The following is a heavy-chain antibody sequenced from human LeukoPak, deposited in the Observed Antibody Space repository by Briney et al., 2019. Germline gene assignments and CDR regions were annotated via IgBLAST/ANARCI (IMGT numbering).Heavy chain of an antibody. Sequence: SEPVSLTCTVSGGSISGDHWNWIRQPPGKGLEWIGYIYYSGSTNYNPSLKSRVTISIDMSKNQFSLKLTSVTAADTAVYYCARRNDFGIWGQGTMVTVSS. CDR1: GGSISGDH. V-gene: IGHV4-59*08. CDR3: ARRNDFGI. J-gene: IGHJ3*02. CDR2: IYYSGST.